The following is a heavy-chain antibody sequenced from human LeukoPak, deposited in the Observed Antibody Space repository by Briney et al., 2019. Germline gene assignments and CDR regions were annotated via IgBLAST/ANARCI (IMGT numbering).Heavy chain of an antibody. CDR1: GGSFSGYY. D-gene: IGHD4-17*01. V-gene: IGHV4-59*08. CDR3: ARAGYGDSDFDY. CDR2: IYYSGST. J-gene: IGHJ4*02. Sequence: SETLSLTCAVYGGSFSGYYWSWIRQPPGKGLEWIGYIYYSGSTNYNPSLKRRGTISVDTYKNQFSLKLNSVTAADTAVYYCARAGYGDSDFDYWGQGTLVTVSS.